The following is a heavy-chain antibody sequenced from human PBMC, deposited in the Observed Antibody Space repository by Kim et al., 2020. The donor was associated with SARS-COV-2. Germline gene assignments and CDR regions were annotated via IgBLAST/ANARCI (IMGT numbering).Heavy chain of an antibody. Sequence: ASVKVSCKASGYTFTSYAMNWVRQAPGQGLEWMGWINTNTGNPTYAQAFTGRFVFSLDTSVSTAYLQISSLKAEDTAVYYCARVGYSSSWYFPPKYNWFDPWGQGTLVTVSS. J-gene: IGHJ5*02. CDR1: GYTFTSYA. CDR2: INTNTGNP. CDR3: ARVGYSSSWYFPPKYNWFDP. D-gene: IGHD6-13*01. V-gene: IGHV7-4-1*02.